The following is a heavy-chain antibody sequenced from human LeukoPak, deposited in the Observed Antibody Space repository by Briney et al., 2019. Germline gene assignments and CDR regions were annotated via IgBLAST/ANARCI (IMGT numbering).Heavy chain of an antibody. D-gene: IGHD2-21*01. CDR3: ASSEVVIARQH. V-gene: IGHV4-61*02. CDR2: IYTSGRT. CDR1: GGSISSGSYY. J-gene: IGHJ1*01. Sequence: PSQTLSLTCTVSGGSISSGSYYWSWIRQPAGKGLEWIGRIYTSGRTNYNPSPKSRVTISVDTSKNQFSLKLSSVTAAHTAVYYCASSEVVIARQHWGQGTLVTVSS.